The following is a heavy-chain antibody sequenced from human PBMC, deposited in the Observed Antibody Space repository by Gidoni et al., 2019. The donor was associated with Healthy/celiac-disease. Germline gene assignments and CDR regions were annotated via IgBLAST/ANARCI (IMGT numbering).Heavy chain of an antibody. D-gene: IGHD2-2*01. V-gene: IGHV3-23*01. CDR1: FSSYA. J-gene: IGHJ4*02. Sequence: FSSYAMSWVRQAPGKGLELVSAISGSGGSTYYADSVKGRFTISRDNSKTTLYLQMNSLRAEDTAVYYCATQVVVVPADWGQGTLVTVSS. CDR3: ATQVVVVPAD. CDR2: ISGSGGST.